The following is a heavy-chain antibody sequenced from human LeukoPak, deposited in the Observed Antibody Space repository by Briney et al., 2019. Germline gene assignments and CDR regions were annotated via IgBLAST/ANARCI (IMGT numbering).Heavy chain of an antibody. CDR1: GGTFSSYA. D-gene: IGHD1-1*01. CDR2: IIPIFGTA. J-gene: IGHJ4*02. Sequence: SVKVSCKASGGTFSSYAISWVRQAPGQGLEWMGGIIPIFGTANYAQKFQGRVTITADESTSTAYMELSSLTSDDTAIYYCARGRGSRTGSNGDYCDYWGQGTLVTVSS. CDR3: ARGRGSRTGSNGDYCDY. V-gene: IGHV1-69*01.